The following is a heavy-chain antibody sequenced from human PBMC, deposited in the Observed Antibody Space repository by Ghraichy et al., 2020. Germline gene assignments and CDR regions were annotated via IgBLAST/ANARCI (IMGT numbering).Heavy chain of an antibody. CDR2: ITRSSTS. D-gene: IGHD3-16*01. V-gene: IGHV3-48*02. CDR1: GFTFSSFT. CDR3: ARDLAYAFDV. J-gene: IGHJ3*01. Sequence: GGSLRLSCAASGFTFSSFTMNWVRQAPGKGLEWISYITRSSTSYYADSVKGRFTISRDNAQNSLYLQMNSLRDEDTAVYYCARDLAYAFDVWGQGTMVTVSS.